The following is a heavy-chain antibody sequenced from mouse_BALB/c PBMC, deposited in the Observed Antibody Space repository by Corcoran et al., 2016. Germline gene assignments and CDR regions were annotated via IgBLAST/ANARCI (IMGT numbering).Heavy chain of an antibody. CDR1: GYTFTSYV. D-gene: IGHD1-2*01. V-gene: IGHV1S136*01. J-gene: IGHJ4*01. CDR3: AIITTATLWAMDY. Sequence: EVQLQQSGPELVKPGASVKMSCKASGYTFTSYVMHWVKQKPGQGLEWIGYINPYNDGTKYNEKFKGKATLTSDKSSSTAYMELSSLTSEDSAVYYCAIITTATLWAMDYWGQGTSVTVSS. CDR2: INPYNDGT.